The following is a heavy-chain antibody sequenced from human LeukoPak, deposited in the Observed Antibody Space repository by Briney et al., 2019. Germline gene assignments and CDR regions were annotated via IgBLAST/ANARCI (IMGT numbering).Heavy chain of an antibody. Sequence: ASVKVSCKASGYTFTGYCMHWVRQAPGQGLEWMAWISANNGETRYAQNLQGRVTMTTDTSTSTAYMELRSLRSDDTAVYYCARVPPSAHQMLSSDYWGQGTQVTVSS. D-gene: IGHD2-2*01. V-gene: IGHV1-18*04. CDR1: GYTFTGYC. CDR3: ARVPPSAHQMLSSDY. J-gene: IGHJ4*02. CDR2: ISANNGET.